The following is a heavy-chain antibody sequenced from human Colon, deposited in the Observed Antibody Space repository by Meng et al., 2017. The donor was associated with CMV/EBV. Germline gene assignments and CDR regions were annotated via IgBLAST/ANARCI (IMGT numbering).Heavy chain of an antibody. D-gene: IGHD2-8*01. CDR1: GASINSARSA. J-gene: IGHJ4*02. Sequence: CAVSGASINSARSAWTWIRHPPGMGLEWIGNVYTTGSTFYNPSLKSRVTISVDVSKNQFSLQLRSVTAADTAVYYCARGNGDHLFDYWGQGTLVTVSS. V-gene: IGHV4-30-2*01. CDR2: VYTTGST. CDR3: ARGNGDHLFDY.